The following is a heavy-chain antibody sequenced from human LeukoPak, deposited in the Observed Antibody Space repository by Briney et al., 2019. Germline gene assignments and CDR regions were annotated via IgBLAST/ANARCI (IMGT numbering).Heavy chain of an antibody. D-gene: IGHD2-2*01. Sequence: GASVKVSCKASGYTFTGYYMHWVRQAPGQGLEWMGWINPNSGGTNYAQKFQGWVTMTRDTSISTAYMELSRLRSDDTAVYYCARGNWRCSSTSCYQYSTKPFFFDYWGQGTLVTVSS. J-gene: IGHJ4*02. CDR2: INPNSGGT. CDR3: ARGNWRCSSTSCYQYSTKPFFFDY. CDR1: GYTFTGYY. V-gene: IGHV1-2*04.